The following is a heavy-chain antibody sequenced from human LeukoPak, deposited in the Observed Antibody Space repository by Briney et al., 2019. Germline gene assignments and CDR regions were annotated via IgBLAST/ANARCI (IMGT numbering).Heavy chain of an antibody. CDR3: AKELPVSDYLRGTYPQGWSFDS. CDR1: GASLSSSPHY. Sequence: SETLSLTCTVSGASLSSSPHYWGWLRQAPGKGLEWIGTLYYSGTTFYKPSLKSRLTMSVDTSKNQFSLMLTSVTAADTAVYYCAKELPVSDYLRGTYPQGWSFDSWGQGTLVTVSS. V-gene: IGHV4-39*07. CDR2: LYYSGTT. J-gene: IGHJ4*02. D-gene: IGHD3-16*02.